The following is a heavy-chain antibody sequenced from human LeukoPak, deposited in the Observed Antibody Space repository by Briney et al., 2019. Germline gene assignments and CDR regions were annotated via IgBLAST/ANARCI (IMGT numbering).Heavy chain of an antibody. J-gene: IGHJ4*02. D-gene: IGHD3-16*01. CDR2: IYYSGST. Sequence: PSETLSLTCTVSGGSIRSYYWSWIRQPPGKGLEWIGYIYYSGSTNYNPSLKSRGTISVDTSKNQFSLKVSSVTAADTAVYHCARGAYSSHSFDYWGQGTLVTVSS. CDR3: ARGAYSSHSFDY. CDR1: GGSIRSYY. V-gene: IGHV4-59*01.